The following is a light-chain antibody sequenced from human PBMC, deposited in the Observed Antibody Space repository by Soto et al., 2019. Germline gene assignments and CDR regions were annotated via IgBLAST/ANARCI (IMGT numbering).Light chain of an antibody. CDR1: ASDIGRYNY. Sequence: QSALTQPPSASGSPGQSVTISCIGTASDIGRYNYVSWYQHHPGKAPKLIIYDVTKRPSGVPERFSGSKSGNTASLTVSGLQADDEADYYCNSYVGSNNYVFGTGTKRTVL. CDR2: DVT. V-gene: IGLV2-8*01. J-gene: IGLJ1*01. CDR3: NSYVGSNNYV.